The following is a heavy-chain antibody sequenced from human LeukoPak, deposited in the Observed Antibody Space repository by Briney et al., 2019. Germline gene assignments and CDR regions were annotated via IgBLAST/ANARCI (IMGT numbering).Heavy chain of an antibody. Sequence: GESLKISCKGSGYSFTSYWISWVRQMPGKGLEWMGRIDPSDSYTNYSPSFQGHVTISADKSISTAYLQWSSLKASDTAMYYCARGGFGYCSSTSCNNAMNYWGQGTLVTVSS. CDR1: GYSFTSYW. CDR2: IDPSDSYT. J-gene: IGHJ4*02. V-gene: IGHV5-10-1*01. D-gene: IGHD2-2*03. CDR3: ARGGFGYCSSTSCNNAMNY.